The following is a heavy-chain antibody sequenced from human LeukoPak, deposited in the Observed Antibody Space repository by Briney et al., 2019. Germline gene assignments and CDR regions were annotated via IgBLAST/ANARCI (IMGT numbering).Heavy chain of an antibody. CDR3: ARGGPAYGATPDY. D-gene: IGHD1-26*01. Sequence: GGSLRLSCAASGLAFSSYWMHWVRQAPGKGLVWVSHINIDGRTTNYADSVKGRFTISRDNAKNTLYLQMNSLTAEDTAVYYCARGGPAYGATPDYWGQGTLVPVSS. J-gene: IGHJ4*02. CDR1: GLAFSSYW. CDR2: INIDGRTT. V-gene: IGHV3-74*01.